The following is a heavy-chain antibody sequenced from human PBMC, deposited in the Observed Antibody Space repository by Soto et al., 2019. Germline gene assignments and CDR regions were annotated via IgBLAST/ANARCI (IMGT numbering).Heavy chain of an antibody. D-gene: IGHD1-1*01. CDR2: IDYSGNI. Sequence: PSENLSLTCNASGGSITSSGSACGWIRQSPGKGLEWIGTIDYSGNIYYIPSLKSRITISVDTSKNQISLKLSSVTAADTAVYYCARHIHNQGLAYSSESWGQGPLVTVSS. CDR1: GGSITSSGSA. J-gene: IGHJ4*02. V-gene: IGHV4-39*01. CDR3: ARHIHNQGLAYSSES.